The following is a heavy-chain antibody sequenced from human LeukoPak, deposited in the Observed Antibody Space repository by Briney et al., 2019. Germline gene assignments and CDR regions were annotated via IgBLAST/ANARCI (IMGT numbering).Heavy chain of an antibody. V-gene: IGHV3-21*01. D-gene: IGHD3-16*01. CDR1: GFTFSSYS. CDR2: ISSSSSYI. J-gene: IGHJ3*02. CDR3: TRDWGSRGSTNAFDI. Sequence: GGSLRLSCAASGFTFSSYSMNWVRQAPGKGLEWVSSISSSSSYIYYADSVKGRFTISRDNAKNSLYLQMNSLRAEDTAVYYCTRDWGSRGSTNAFDIWGQGTMVTVSS.